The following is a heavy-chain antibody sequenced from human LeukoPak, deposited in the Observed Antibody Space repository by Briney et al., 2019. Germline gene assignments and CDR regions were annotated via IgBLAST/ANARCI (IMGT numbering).Heavy chain of an antibody. Sequence: GGSLRLSCAASGFTFSGYEMNWVRQAPGQGLEWVSYISSSGSTIYYADSVKGRFTISRDNAKNSLYLQMNSLRAEDTAVYYCASVDTAMITDFDYWGQGTLVTVSS. CDR1: GFTFSGYE. CDR2: ISSSGSTI. V-gene: IGHV3-48*03. D-gene: IGHD5-18*01. J-gene: IGHJ4*02. CDR3: ASVDTAMITDFDY.